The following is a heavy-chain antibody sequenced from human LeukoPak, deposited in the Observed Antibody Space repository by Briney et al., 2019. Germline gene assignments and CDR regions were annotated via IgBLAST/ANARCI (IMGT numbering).Heavy chain of an antibody. CDR3: AREGTPGAFDI. Sequence: PGGSLRLSCAASGFAVSSNYMSWVRQAPGKGLGWVSVIYSGGSTYYAESVKGRFTISRDNSKNTLYLQMNSLRAEDTAVYFCAREGTPGAFDIWGQGTMVTVSS. V-gene: IGHV3-66*01. D-gene: IGHD1-14*01. CDR1: GFAVSSNY. J-gene: IGHJ3*02. CDR2: IYSGGST.